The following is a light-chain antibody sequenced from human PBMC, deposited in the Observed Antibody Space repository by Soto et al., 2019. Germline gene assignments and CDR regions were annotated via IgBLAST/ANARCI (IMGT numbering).Light chain of an antibody. V-gene: IGLV2-14*01. CDR1: SSDVGGYNY. Sequence: QSALAQPASVSGSPGQSIAISCTGTSSDVGGYNYVSWYQQHPGKAPKLLISGVSIRPSGVSDRFSGSKSGNTASLTISGLQTEDEADYYCSSFTSAYTFVFGSGTKVTVL. CDR2: GVS. CDR3: SSFTSAYTFV. J-gene: IGLJ1*01.